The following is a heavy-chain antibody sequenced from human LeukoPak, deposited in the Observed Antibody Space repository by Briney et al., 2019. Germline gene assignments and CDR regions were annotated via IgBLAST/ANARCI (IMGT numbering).Heavy chain of an antibody. CDR1: GFTFSNAW. CDR2: IKSKTDGGTT. J-gene: IGHJ4*02. D-gene: IGHD3-10*01. V-gene: IGHV3-15*01. Sequence: PGGSLRLSCAASGFTFSNAWMSWVRQAPGKGLEWVGRIKSKTDGGTTDYAAPVKGRFTISRDDSKNTLYLQMNSLKTEDTAVYYCTAHVLLWFGELSAFDYWGQGTLVTVSS. CDR3: TAHVLLWFGELSAFDY.